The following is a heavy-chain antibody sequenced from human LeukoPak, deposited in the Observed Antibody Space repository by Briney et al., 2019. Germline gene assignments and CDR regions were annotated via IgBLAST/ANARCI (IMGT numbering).Heavy chain of an antibody. V-gene: IGHV3-49*04. CDR3: TRDQLRYFDWLLVGMDV. Sequence: GGSLRLSCTASGFTFGDYAMSWVRQAPGKGLEWVGFIRSKAYGGTTEYVASVKGRFTISRDDSKSIAYLQMNSLKTEDTAVYYCTRDQLRYFDWLLVGMDVWGKGATVTVPS. D-gene: IGHD3-9*01. CDR1: GFTFGDYA. J-gene: IGHJ6*04. CDR2: IRSKAYGGTT.